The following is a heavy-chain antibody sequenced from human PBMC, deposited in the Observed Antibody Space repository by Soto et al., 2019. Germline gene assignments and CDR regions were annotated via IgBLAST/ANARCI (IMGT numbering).Heavy chain of an antibody. D-gene: IGHD3-22*01. J-gene: IGHJ4*02. V-gene: IGHV3-33*01. CDR3: ARDLRAQYYDSSGYLDY. Sequence: QVQLVESGGGVVQPGRSLRLSCAASGFTFSSYGMHWVRQAPGKGLEWVAVIWYDGSNKYYADSLKGRFTISRDNSKNTLYLQMNSLRAEDTAVYYCARDLRAQYYDSSGYLDYWGQGTLVTVSS. CDR1: GFTFSSYG. CDR2: IWYDGSNK.